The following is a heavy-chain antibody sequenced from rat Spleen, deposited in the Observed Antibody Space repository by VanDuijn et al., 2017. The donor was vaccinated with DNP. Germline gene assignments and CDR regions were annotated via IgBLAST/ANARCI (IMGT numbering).Heavy chain of an antibody. CDR1: GFTFSSYW. CDR2: INPDGGST. Sequence: EVQLVETGGGLVQPGRSLKLSCVASGFTFSSYWMYWIRQAPGKGLEWVASINPDGGSTYYPDSVKDRFTISRDKAENTVYLQMYSLRSEDTATYYCVKGGCYYFDYWGQGVMVTVSA. V-gene: IGHV5-58*01. CDR3: VKGGCYYFDY. J-gene: IGHJ2*01. D-gene: IGHD4-1*01.